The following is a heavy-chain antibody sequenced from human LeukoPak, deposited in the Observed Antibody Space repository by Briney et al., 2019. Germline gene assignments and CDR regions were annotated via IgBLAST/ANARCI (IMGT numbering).Heavy chain of an antibody. V-gene: IGHV4-39*01. CDR2: IYYSGST. CDR3: ARGEYSGSYYGY. CDR1: GGSISSSSYY. D-gene: IGHD1-26*01. Sequence: SETLSLTCTVSGGSISSSSYYWGWIRQPQGKGLEWIGSIYYSGSTYYNPSLKSRVTISVDTSKNQFSLKLSSVTAADTAVYYCARGEYSGSYYGYWGQGTLVTVSS. J-gene: IGHJ4*02.